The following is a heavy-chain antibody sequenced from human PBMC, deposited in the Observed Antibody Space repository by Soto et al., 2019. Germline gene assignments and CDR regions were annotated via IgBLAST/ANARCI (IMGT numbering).Heavy chain of an antibody. CDR3: ASSGGGGSYLDY. V-gene: IGHV1-46*01. D-gene: IGHD1-1*01. CDR1: GYTFTSYY. J-gene: IGHJ4*02. Sequence: ASVKVSFKASGYTFTSYYMHWVRQAPGQGLEWMGIINPSGGSTSYAQKFQGRVTMTRDTSTSTVYMELSSLRSEDTAVYYCASSGGGGSYLDYWGQGTLVTVSS. CDR2: INPSGGST.